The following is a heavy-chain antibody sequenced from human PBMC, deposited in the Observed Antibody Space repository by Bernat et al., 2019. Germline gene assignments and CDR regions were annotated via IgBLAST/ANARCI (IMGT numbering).Heavy chain of an antibody. CDR2: IYSGGST. V-gene: IGHV3-53*02. J-gene: IGHJ6*02. CDR1: GFTVSSNY. D-gene: IGHD4-23*01. CDR3: ASRTVVPRLDYYYYGMDV. Sequence: EVQLVETGGGSIQPGGSLRLSCAASGFTVSSNYMSWVRQAPGKGLEWVSVIYSGGSTYYADSVKGRFTISRDNSKNTLYLQMNSLRAEDTAVYYCASRTVVPRLDYYYYGMDVWGQGTTVTVSS.